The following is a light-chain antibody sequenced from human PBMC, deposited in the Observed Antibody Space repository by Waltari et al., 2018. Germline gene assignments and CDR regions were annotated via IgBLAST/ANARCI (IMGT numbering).Light chain of an antibody. CDR1: SLRTSY. V-gene: IGLV3-19*01. CDR3: SSRDSSASHVL. CDR2: GKN. J-gene: IGLJ2*01. Sequence: SSELTQDPAVSVALGQTVRITCQGASLRTSYASWYQQKSGQAPILVLFGKNKRPSGIPDRFSGYNSETTTSLTITGDQAEDEADYYSSSRDSSASHVLFAGGTKLTVL.